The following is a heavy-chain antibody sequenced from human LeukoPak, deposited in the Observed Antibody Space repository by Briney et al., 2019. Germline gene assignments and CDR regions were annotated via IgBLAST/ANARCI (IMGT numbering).Heavy chain of an antibody. CDR1: GFTFSSYS. J-gene: IGHJ4*02. CDR3: ARWLGDYYFDY. D-gene: IGHD6-19*01. CDR2: ISSTSSTM. V-gene: IGHV3-48*02. Sequence: GGSLRLSCAASGFTFSSYSMNWVRQAPGKGLEWISYISSTSSTMYYADSVKGRFTISRDNAKNSLYLQMNSPRDEDTAVYYCARWLGDYYFDYWGQGTLVTVSS.